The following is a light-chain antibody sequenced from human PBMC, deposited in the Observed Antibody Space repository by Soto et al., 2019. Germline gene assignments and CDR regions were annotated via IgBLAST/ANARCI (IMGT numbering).Light chain of an antibody. CDR3: CSYAGSYTYV. Sequence: QSALTQPRSVSGSPGQSVTISRTGTNSDVGTFYFVSWYQQYPDKGPKLIIYDVTERPSGVPDRFSGSKSGNTASLTISGLQAEDEADYYCCSYAGSYTYVFGSGTKVTVL. J-gene: IGLJ1*01. CDR2: DVT. V-gene: IGLV2-11*01. CDR1: NSDVGTFYF.